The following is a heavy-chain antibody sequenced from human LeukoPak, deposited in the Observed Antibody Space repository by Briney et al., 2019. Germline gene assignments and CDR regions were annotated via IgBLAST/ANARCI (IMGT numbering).Heavy chain of an antibody. Sequence: SGPTLVKPTQTLTLTCTFSGFLLTTTGVGVGWIRQPPGKALEWLALIYWNDGIRYSPSLQSRLTITKDTSKNQVVLTLTNMDPVDTATYYCAHTTSSTWPFDYWGQGTLVTVSS. CDR2: IYWNDGI. V-gene: IGHV2-5*01. J-gene: IGHJ4*02. CDR1: GFLLTTTGVG. D-gene: IGHD6-13*01. CDR3: AHTTSSTWPFDY.